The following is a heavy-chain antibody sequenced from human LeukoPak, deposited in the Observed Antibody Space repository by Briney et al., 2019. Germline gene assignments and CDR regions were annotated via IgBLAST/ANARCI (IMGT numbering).Heavy chain of an antibody. CDR1: GFTFDDYG. V-gene: IGHV3-20*04. CDR3: ARDQRSSGWFYFDY. D-gene: IGHD6-19*01. J-gene: IGHJ4*02. CDR2: INWNGGST. Sequence: GGSLRLPCAASGFTFDDYGMNWVRHAPGRGLEWVSGINWNGGSTGYADSVKGRFTISRDNAKNSLYLQMNSLRAEDAALYYCARDQRSSGWFYFDYWGQGTLVTVSS.